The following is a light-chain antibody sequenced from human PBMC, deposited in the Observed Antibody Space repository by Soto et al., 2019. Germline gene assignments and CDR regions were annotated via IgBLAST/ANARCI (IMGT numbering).Light chain of an antibody. J-gene: IGLJ1*01. CDR2: GNS. CDR3: QSYDSSLSGLYV. Sequence: VLTQPPSLSGAPGQRVTISCTGSSSNIGAGYDVHWYQQLPGTTPKLLIYGNSNRPSGVPDRFSGSKSGTSASLAITGLQAEDEADHYCQSYDSSLSGLYVFGTGTKVTVL. CDR1: SSNIGAGYD. V-gene: IGLV1-40*01.